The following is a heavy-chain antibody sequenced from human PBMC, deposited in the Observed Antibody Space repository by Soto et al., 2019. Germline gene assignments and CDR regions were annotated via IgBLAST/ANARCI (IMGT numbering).Heavy chain of an antibody. J-gene: IGHJ4*02. D-gene: IGHD2-2*01. Sequence: GESLKISCKGSGYRFTNYWIGWVRQMPGKGLEWMGIIYPGDSDTRYSPSFQGQVTISADKSINTAYLQWSSLRVEDTAVYFCARNDEGGSRLWGQGTLVTVSS. CDR2: IYPGDSDT. CDR1: GYRFTNYW. V-gene: IGHV5-51*01. CDR3: ARNDEGGSRL.